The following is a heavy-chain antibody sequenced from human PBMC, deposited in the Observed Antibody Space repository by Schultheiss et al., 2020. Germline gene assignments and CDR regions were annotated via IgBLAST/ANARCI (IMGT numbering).Heavy chain of an antibody. D-gene: IGHD3-16*01. CDR2: IYSGGST. V-gene: IGHV3-66*01. J-gene: IGHJ4*02. Sequence: GGSLRLSCAGSGFTFSDAWMSWVRQAPGKGLEWVSIIYSGGSTYYADSVKGRFTISRDNSKNMVYLQMNSLRAEDTAVYYCARVWGVEYYFDYWGQGTLVTVAS. CDR3: ARVWGVEYYFDY. CDR1: GFTFSDAW.